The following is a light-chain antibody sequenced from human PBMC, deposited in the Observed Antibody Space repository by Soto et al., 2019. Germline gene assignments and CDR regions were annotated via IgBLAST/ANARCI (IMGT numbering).Light chain of an antibody. V-gene: IGLV2-14*01. J-gene: IGLJ1*01. CDR1: SSDVGSHNH. Sequence: SVLTQPASVSGSPGQSIAISCTGTSSDVGSHNHVSWYQQYPGKAPKLIIYEVSNRPSGVSARFSGSKFGSTASLTISGLQAEDEAEYYCNSLSAAGSSYVFGTGTKVTVL. CDR3: NSLSAAGSSYV. CDR2: EVS.